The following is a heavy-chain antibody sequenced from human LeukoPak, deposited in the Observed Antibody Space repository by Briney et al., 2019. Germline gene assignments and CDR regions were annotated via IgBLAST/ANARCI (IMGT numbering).Heavy chain of an antibody. CDR1: GVSITHNW. D-gene: IGHD3-22*01. J-gene: IGHJ6*02. Sequence: SGTLSLTCAVSGVSITHNWWTWVRQPPGKGLEWIGEIYHSGNTNYSPSLKTRVTISIDTSKTRLSLKLNSVTAADTAVYYCARGRYYDSSGYYYYYYGMDVWGQGTTVTVSS. CDR2: IYHSGNT. V-gene: IGHV4-4*02. CDR3: ARGRYYDSSGYYYYYYGMDV.